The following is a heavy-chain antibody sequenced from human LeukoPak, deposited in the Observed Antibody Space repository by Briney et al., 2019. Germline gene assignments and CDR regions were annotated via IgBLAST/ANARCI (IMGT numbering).Heavy chain of an antibody. D-gene: IGHD6-19*01. J-gene: IGHJ4*02. V-gene: IGHV4-34*01. CDR1: GGSFSGYY. CDR3: ARGLSPNDIAVAPSYFDY. Sequence: PSETLSLTCAVYGGSFSGYYWSWIRQPPGKGLEWIGEINHSGSTNYNPSLKSRVTISVDTSKNQFSLKLSSVTAADTAVYYCARGLSPNDIAVAPSYFDYWGQGTLVTVSS. CDR2: INHSGST.